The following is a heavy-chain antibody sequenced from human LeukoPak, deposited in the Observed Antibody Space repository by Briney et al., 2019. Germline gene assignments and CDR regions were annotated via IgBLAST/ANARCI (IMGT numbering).Heavy chain of an antibody. D-gene: IGHD3-10*01. V-gene: IGHV4-39*07. J-gene: IGHJ5*02. Sequence: SETLSLTCNVSGGSISSGSNYWGWIRQPPGKTLEWIGSIYSSGSTYYNPSLKSRVTMSVDTSKNQFSLKLSSVTAADTAVYYCARVPSGQWFDPWGQGTLVTVSS. CDR3: ARVPSGQWFDP. CDR1: GGSISSGSNY. CDR2: IYSSGST.